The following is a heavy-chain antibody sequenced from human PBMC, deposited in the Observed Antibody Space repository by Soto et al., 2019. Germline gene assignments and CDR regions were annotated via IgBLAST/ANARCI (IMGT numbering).Heavy chain of an antibody. CDR2: ISGSGGST. D-gene: IGHD7-27*01. J-gene: IGHJ4*02. CDR1: GFTFSIFA. V-gene: IGHV3-23*01. CDR3: AKEVSLGSTVDLGY. Sequence: GGSLRLSCAASGFTFSIFAMSWVRQSPGKGLEWVSTISGSGGSTYYADAVKGRFSISRDNSMGTLYLQMKSLRVEDTAIYYCAKEVSLGSTVDLGYWGQGTRVTVSS.